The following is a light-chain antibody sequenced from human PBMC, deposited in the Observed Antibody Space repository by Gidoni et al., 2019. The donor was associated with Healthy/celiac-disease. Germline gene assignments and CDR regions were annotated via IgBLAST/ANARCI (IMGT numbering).Light chain of an antibody. J-gene: IGKJ2*01. CDR3: QQYNSWYGSYT. V-gene: IGKV3-15*01. CDR2: GAS. CDR1: QSVSSN. Sequence: EIVMTQSPATLSVSPGERATLSCRASQSVSSNLAWYQQKPGQAPRLLIYGASTRATGIPARFSGSGSGTEFTLTISSLQSEDFAVYYCQQYNSWYGSYTFGQGTKLEIK.